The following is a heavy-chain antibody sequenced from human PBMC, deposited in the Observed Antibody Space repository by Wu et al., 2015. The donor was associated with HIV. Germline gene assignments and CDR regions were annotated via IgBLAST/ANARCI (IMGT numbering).Heavy chain of an antibody. CDR1: GATFTSYA. CDR2: LIPMYGTA. Sequence: QVQLLQSGAEVKKPGSSVRVSCKASGATFTSYALSWVRQAPGQGLEWMGRLIPMYGTADYAHKFQGRVTITADVSTSTAYMDVSSLRSDDTAVYYCAINTDSVATSLYSLGVWGQGTVVTVSS. V-gene: IGHV1-69*13. CDR3: AINTDSVATSLYSLGV. J-gene: IGHJ6*02. D-gene: IGHD5-12*01.